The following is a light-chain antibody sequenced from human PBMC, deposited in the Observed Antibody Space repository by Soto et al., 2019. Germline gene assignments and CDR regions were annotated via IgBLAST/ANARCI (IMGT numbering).Light chain of an antibody. J-gene: IGKJ1*01. CDR3: QQYGSSQWT. CDR1: QSVSSSY. CDR2: GAS. V-gene: IGKV3-20*01. Sequence: EIVLTQSPGTLSLSPGERATLSCRAGQSVSSSYLAWYQQKPGQAPRLLIYGASSRATGIPDRFSGSESGTDFTLTISRLEPEDFAVYYCQQYGSSQWTFGQGTKVEIK.